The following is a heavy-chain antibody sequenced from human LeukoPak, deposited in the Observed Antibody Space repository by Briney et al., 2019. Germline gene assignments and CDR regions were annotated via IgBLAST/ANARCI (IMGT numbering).Heavy chain of an antibody. D-gene: IGHD3-22*01. CDR3: AREKEDYYDSSGYYSPGFDY. V-gene: IGHV3-30-3*01. CDR1: GFTFSSYA. CDR2: ISYDGSNK. Sequence: GGSLRLSCAASGFTFSSYAMHWVRQAPGKGLEWVAVISYDGSNKYYADSVKGRFTISRDNSKNTLYLQMNSLRAEDTAVYYCAREKEDYYDSSGYYSPGFDYWGQGTLVTVSS. J-gene: IGHJ4*02.